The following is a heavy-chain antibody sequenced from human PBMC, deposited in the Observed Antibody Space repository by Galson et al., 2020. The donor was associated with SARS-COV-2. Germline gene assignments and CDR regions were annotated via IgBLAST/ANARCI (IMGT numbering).Heavy chain of an antibody. CDR3: ATSPIYGICWCVDL. CDR2: IFHNEAA. J-gene: IGHJ2*01. Sequence: SETLSLTCTVSGGSIDRPDNYWAWIRQPPGKGLEYIGYIFHNEAAYYIPSLKSRLTISLDTSKDEFYLRLNSVTAADTAVYYCATSPIYGICWCVDLWGGGTRVSVSA. D-gene: IGHD4-17*01. CDR1: GGSIDRPDNY. V-gene: IGHV4-30-4*08.